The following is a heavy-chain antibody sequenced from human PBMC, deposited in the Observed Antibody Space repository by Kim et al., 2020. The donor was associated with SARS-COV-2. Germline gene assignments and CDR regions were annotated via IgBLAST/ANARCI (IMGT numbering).Heavy chain of an antibody. CDR3: ATDLFDTMIPSDYYYGMDV. CDR2: FDPEDGET. J-gene: IGHJ6*01. Sequence: ASVKVSCKVSGYTLTELSMHWVRQAPGKGLEWMGGFDPEDGETIYAQKFQGRVTTTEDTSTDTAYMELSSLRSEDTAVYYCATDLFDTMIPSDYYYGMDV. V-gene: IGHV1-24*01. D-gene: IGHD3-22*01. CDR1: GYTLTELS.